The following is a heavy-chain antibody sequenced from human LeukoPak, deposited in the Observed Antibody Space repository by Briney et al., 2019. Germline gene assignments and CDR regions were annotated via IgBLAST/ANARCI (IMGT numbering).Heavy chain of an antibody. V-gene: IGHV4-30-4*01. J-gene: IGHJ4*02. D-gene: IGHD3-22*01. CDR3: ASYYYDSSGYYYILY. CDR1: GGSISSGDYY. Sequence: SETLSLTCTVSGGSISSGDYYWSWIRQPPGKGLEWTGYIYYSGSTYYNPSLKSRVTISVDTSKNQFSLKLSSVTAADTAVYYCASYYYDSSGYYYILYWGQGTLVTVSS. CDR2: IYYSGST.